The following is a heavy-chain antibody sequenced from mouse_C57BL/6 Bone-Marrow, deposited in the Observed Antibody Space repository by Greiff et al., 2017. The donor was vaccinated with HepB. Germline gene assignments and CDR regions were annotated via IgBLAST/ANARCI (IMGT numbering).Heavy chain of an antibody. CDR2: IDPETGGT. CDR3: TRWDGYGPDY. J-gene: IGHJ2*01. Sequence: QVQLQQSGAELVRPGASVTLSCKASGYTFTDYEMHWVKQTPVHGLEWIGAIDPETGGTAYNQKFKGKDILTADKSSSTAYMELRSLTSEDSAVYYCTRWDGYGPDYWGQGATLTVSS. V-gene: IGHV1-15*01. D-gene: IGHD2-2*01. CDR1: GYTFTDYE.